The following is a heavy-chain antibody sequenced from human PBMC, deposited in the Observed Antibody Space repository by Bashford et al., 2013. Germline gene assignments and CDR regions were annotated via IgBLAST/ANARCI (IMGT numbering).Heavy chain of an antibody. CDR2: IYPGDSDT. V-gene: IGHV5-51*01. CDR1: GYSFTSYW. Sequence: GESLKISCKGSGYSFTSYWIGWVRQMSGKGLEWMGIIYPGDSDTRYSPSFQGQVTISADRSISTAYLQWRSLKASDTAMYYCARYRYDSSERTNWFDPWGQGTLVTVSS. J-gene: IGHJ5*02. D-gene: IGHD3-22*01. CDR3: ARYRYDSSERTNWFDP.